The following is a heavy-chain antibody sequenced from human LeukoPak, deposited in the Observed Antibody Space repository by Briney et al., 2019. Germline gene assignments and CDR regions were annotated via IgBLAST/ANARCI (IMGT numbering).Heavy chain of an antibody. CDR2: IYYSGST. D-gene: IGHD5-18*01. J-gene: IGHJ3*02. Sequence: PSETLSLTCAVYGGSFTGYYWSWIRQPPGEGLEWIGYIYYSGSTNYNPSLKSRVTISVDTSKNQFSLKLSSVTAADTAVYYCARRGYSYGSRGAFDIWGQGTMVTVSS. V-gene: IGHV4-59*01. CDR3: ARRGYSYGSRGAFDI. CDR1: GGSFTGYY.